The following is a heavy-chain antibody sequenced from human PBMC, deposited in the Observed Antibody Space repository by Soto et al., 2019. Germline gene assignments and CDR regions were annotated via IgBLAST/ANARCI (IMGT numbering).Heavy chain of an antibody. D-gene: IGHD2-15*01. J-gene: IGHJ1*01. CDR3: AVGCCGGASCSREYFQH. Sequence: SETLCLTCAVSGYSISSGYYWGWIRQPPGKGLEWIGTIYHSGSIFYNPSLKSRFTISVATSKNQFSLKLRSVTAADTAVYYCAVGCCGGASCSREYFQHWGQCTIVTVS. V-gene: IGHV4-38-2*01. CDR2: IYHSGSI. CDR1: GYSISSGYY.